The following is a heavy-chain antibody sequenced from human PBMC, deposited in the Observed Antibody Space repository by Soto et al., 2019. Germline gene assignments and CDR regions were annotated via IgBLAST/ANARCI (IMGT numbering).Heavy chain of an antibody. Sequence: SETLSLTCTVSGGSISSSSYYWGWIRQPPGKGLEWIGSIYYSGSTYYNPSLKSRVTISVDTSKNQFSLKLSPVTAADTAVYYFSRSYYDFWSGYYTPFDYWGQGTLVTVSS. V-gene: IGHV4-39*01. J-gene: IGHJ4*02. CDR2: IYYSGST. CDR1: GGSISSSSYY. CDR3: SRSYYDFWSGYYTPFDY. D-gene: IGHD3-3*01.